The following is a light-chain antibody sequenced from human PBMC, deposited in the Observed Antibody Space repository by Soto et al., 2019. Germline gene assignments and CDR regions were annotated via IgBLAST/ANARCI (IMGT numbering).Light chain of an antibody. CDR1: QSVSSN. CDR3: QHRWT. Sequence: ERVMWRSPAPLSLSPLEIATLSCRASQSVSSNLAWYQQKPGQAPRLLIYGASTRATGIPARFSGSGSGTEFTLTISSLQSEDFAVYYCQHRWTFGQGTKVDIK. V-gene: IGKV3-15*01. CDR2: GAS. J-gene: IGKJ1*01.